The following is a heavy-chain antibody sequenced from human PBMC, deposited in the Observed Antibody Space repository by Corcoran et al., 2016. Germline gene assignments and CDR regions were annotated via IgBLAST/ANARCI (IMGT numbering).Heavy chain of an antibody. CDR2: ISYDGSNK. CDR1: GFTFSSYG. D-gene: IGHD2-21*02. CDR3: AKEFDLVVVTATRYYYYYGMDV. Sequence: QVQLVESGGGVVQPGRSLRLSCAASGFTFSSYGMHWVRQAPGKGLEWVAVISYDGSNKYYADSVKGRFTISRDNSKNTLYLQMNSLRAEDTAVYYCAKEFDLVVVTATRYYYYYGMDVWGQGTTVTVSS. V-gene: IGHV3-30*18. J-gene: IGHJ6*02.